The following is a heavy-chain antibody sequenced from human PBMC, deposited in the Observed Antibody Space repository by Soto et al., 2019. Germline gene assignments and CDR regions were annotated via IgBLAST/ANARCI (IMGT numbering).Heavy chain of an antibody. D-gene: IGHD6-13*01. V-gene: IGHV3-33*01. CDR2: IWYDGSNK. CDR1: GFTFSSYG. Sequence: QVQLVESGGGVVQPGRSLRLSCAASGFTFSSYGMHWVRQAPGKGLEWVAVIWYDGSNKDYADSVKGRFTISRDNSKKTLYLQMNSLRAEDTAVYYCARDWQQLVPVSWFDPWGQGTLVTVSS. J-gene: IGHJ5*02. CDR3: ARDWQQLVPVSWFDP.